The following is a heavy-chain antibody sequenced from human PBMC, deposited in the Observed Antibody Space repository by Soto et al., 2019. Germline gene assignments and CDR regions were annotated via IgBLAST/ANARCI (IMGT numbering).Heavy chain of an antibody. CDR1: GFSLTNTGVT. Sequence: QITLKESGPSLVKPTQTLTLTCTFSGFSLTNTGVTVGWIRQPPGKALEWLALVYWHDDKRYNPSLRKRLTIAKDTSKNRVVLTLANVGPVDTATYYCEHSHFEILTGPFDSWGRGTLVTVSS. V-gene: IGHV2-5*01. CDR3: EHSHFEILTGPFDS. D-gene: IGHD3-9*01. J-gene: IGHJ5*01. CDR2: VYWHDDK.